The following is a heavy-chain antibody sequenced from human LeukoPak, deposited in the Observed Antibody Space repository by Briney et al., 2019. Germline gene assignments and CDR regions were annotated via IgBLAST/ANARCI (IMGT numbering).Heavy chain of an antibody. Sequence: GGSLRLSCAASGFTFSTYAVHWVRQAPGKGLEWVAVISYDGSKRYYADSVKGRFTISRDNSKNAFLQVNSLRAEDTAVYYCARDYDTSGSYFDFFDYWGQGTLVTVSS. D-gene: IGHD3-22*01. CDR3: ARDYDTSGSYFDFFDY. J-gene: IGHJ4*02. V-gene: IGHV3-30-3*01. CDR2: ISYDGSKR. CDR1: GFTFSTYA.